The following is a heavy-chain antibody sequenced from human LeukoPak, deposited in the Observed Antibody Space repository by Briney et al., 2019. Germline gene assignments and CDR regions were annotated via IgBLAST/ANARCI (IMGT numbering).Heavy chain of an antibody. Sequence: SQTLSLTCTVSGGSISSGSYFWSWIRQPAGKGLEWIGRIYTSGNTNYDPSLKSRVTMSVDTSKNQFSLKPSSVTAADTAVYYCARADARSRSWFDPWGQGTLVTVSS. V-gene: IGHV4-61*02. D-gene: IGHD3-3*01. CDR2: IYTSGNT. CDR3: ARADARSRSWFDP. CDR1: GGSISSGSYF. J-gene: IGHJ5*02.